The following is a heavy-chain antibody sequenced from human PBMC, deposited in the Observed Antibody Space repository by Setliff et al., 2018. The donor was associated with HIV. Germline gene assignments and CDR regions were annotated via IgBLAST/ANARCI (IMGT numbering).Heavy chain of an antibody. CDR1: SGSISSGTYY. CDR3: AREGKTALVTKYFDY. CDR2: IDYSGSA. Sequence: SETLSLTCTVSSGSISSGTYYWSWIRQYPGKGLEWIGYIDYSGSAFYNPSLKSRITISRDTSKNQFSLTMNSVTAADTAVYYCAREGKTALVTKYFDYWGHGKLVTVSS. D-gene: IGHD5-18*01. V-gene: IGHV4-31*03. J-gene: IGHJ4*01.